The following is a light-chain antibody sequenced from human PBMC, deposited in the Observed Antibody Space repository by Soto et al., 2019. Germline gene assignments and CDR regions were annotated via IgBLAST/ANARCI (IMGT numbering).Light chain of an antibody. CDR3: QQRSNWPPT. V-gene: IGKV3-11*01. J-gene: IGKJ1*01. Sequence: EIVLTQSPATLSLSPGERATLSCRASQSVSSYLAWYQQKPGQAPRLLIYDASNSATGIPARFSGSESGTDFTLTISSLEPEDFAVYYCQQRSNWPPTFGQGTKVEIK. CDR1: QSVSSY. CDR2: DAS.